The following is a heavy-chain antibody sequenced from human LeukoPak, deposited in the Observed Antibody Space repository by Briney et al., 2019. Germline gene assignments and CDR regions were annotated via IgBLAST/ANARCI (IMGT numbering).Heavy chain of an antibody. V-gene: IGHV4-38-2*01. Sequence: SETLSLTCAVAVYSISSGYYWGWIRQPPGKGLEWIGSIYHSGSTYYNPSLKSRVTISVDTSKNQFSLKLSSVTAADTAVYYCARQIVGATSFDYWGQGTLVTVSS. J-gene: IGHJ4*02. CDR1: VYSISSGYY. D-gene: IGHD1-26*01. CDR2: IYHSGST. CDR3: ARQIVGATSFDY.